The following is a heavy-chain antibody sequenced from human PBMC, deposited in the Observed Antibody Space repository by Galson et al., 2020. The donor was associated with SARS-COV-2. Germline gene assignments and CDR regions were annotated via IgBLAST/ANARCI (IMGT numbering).Heavy chain of an antibody. V-gene: IGHV3-66*01. CDR2: IYSGGQT. Sequence: GESLKISCTASGFIVSSNYMSWVRQAPGKGLEWVSDIYSGGQTNYADSVKGRFTISRDESKNTLSLQMNNLRGDDTAVYYCARRGYSYGYNYLDYWGQGTLVTVSS. J-gene: IGHJ4*02. CDR1: GFIVSSNY. CDR3: ARRGYSYGYNYLDY. D-gene: IGHD5-18*01.